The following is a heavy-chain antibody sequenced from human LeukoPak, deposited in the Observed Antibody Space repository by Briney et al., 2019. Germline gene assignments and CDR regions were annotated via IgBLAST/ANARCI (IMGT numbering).Heavy chain of an antibody. CDR3: ARAQSAYGSGSYVGDY. V-gene: IGHV1-18*01. CDR1: GYTFTSYG. CDR2: ISAYNGNT. Sequence: ASVKVSCKASGYTFTSYGISWVRQAPGQGLEWMGWISAYNGNTNYAQKLQGRVTITADESTSTAYMELSSLRSEDTAVYYCARAQSAYGSGSYVGDYWGQGTLVTVSS. J-gene: IGHJ4*02. D-gene: IGHD3-10*01.